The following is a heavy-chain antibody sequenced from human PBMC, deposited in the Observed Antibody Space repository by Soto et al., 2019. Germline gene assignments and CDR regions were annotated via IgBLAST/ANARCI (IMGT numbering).Heavy chain of an antibody. D-gene: IGHD5-18*01. CDR1: GGTFSSYA. V-gene: IGHV1-69*13. CDR3: AREDTAMVDRAFDI. CDR2: IIPIFGTA. J-gene: IGHJ3*02. Sequence: SVKVSCKASGGTFSSYAISWVRQAPGQGLEWMGGIIPIFGTANYAQKFQGRVTNTADESTSTAYMELSSLRSEDTAVYYCAREDTAMVDRAFDIWGQGTMVTVSS.